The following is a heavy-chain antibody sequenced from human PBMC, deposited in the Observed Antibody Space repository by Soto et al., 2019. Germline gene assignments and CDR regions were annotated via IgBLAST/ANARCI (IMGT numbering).Heavy chain of an antibody. CDR1: GGSFSGYY. V-gene: IGHV4-34*01. D-gene: IGHD2-15*01. Sequence: PSETLSLTCAVYGGSFSGYYCSWIRQPPGKGLEWIGEINHSGSTNYNPSLKSRVTISVDTSKNQFSLKLSSVTAADTAVYYCARRVVQRRYNWFDPWGQGTLVTVSS. J-gene: IGHJ5*02. CDR3: ARRVVQRRYNWFDP. CDR2: INHSGST.